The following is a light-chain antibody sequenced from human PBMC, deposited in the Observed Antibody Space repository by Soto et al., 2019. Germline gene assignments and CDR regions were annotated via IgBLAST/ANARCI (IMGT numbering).Light chain of an antibody. V-gene: IGLV1-47*02. CDR3: TSWDDNLSAVV. CDR2: ADN. J-gene: IGLJ2*01. CDR1: ASNIGTFY. Sequence: QSVLTQPPSASATPGQGVTVSCSGSASNIGTFYVSWYQHLPGTAPKLLIYADNQRPSGVPDRFSGSKSGTSASLAISGLRSGDEADYYCTSWDDNLSAVVFGGGTKLPVL.